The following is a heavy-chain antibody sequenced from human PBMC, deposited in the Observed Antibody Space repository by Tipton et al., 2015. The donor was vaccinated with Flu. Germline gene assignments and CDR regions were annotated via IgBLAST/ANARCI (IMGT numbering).Heavy chain of an antibody. CDR3: ARLEVVVGATGGQGDY. Sequence: TLSLTCTVSGYSIRSDYYWGWIRQPPGRGLEWIGNFFHSGSTYYNPSLKSRVTISEDTSKNQFSLKLSSVTAADTAVYYCARLEVVVGATGGQGDYWGQGTLVTVSS. D-gene: IGHD1-26*01. V-gene: IGHV4-38-2*02. J-gene: IGHJ4*02. CDR2: FFHSGST. CDR1: GYSIRSDYY.